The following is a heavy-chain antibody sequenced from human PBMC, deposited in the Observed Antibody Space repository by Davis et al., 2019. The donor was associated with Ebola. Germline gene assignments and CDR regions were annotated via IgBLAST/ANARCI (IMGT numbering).Heavy chain of an antibody. J-gene: IGHJ6*02. Sequence: ASVKVSCKASGYTFTSYGISWVRQAPGQGLEWTGWISAYNGNIKSAQKFQGRVTMTTDTSTTTAYMELRSLRSDDTAVYYCARDAKESHYGMDVWGQGTTVTVSS. CDR2: ISAYNGNI. CDR3: ARDAKESHYGMDV. CDR1: GYTFTSYG. V-gene: IGHV1-18*01.